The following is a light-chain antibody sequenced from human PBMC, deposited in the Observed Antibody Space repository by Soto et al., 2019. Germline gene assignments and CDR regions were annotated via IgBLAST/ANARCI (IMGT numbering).Light chain of an antibody. J-gene: IGKJ5*01. CDR3: QQSYSTPPIT. CDR2: AAS. Sequence: DIQMTQSPSSLSAPVGDRVTITCRASQSISSYLNWYQQKPGKAPKLLIYAASSLQSGVPSRFSGSGSGTDFTLTISSLQPEDFATYYCQQSYSTPPITFGQGTRLEI. V-gene: IGKV1-39*01. CDR1: QSISSY.